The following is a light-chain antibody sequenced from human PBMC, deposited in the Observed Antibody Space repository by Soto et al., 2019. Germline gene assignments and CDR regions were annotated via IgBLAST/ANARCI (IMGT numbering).Light chain of an antibody. CDR1: HRVSNY. V-gene: IGKV3-15*01. J-gene: IGKJ1*01. Sequence: EIVMTQSPATLSVSPGERATLSCRASHRVSNYLAWYQQRPGQAPRLLIYGASTRATGIPARFSGSASGTEFILTISGLEPEDSGIYHCHQHGGSPETFGQGTKVDIK. CDR2: GAS. CDR3: HQHGGSPET.